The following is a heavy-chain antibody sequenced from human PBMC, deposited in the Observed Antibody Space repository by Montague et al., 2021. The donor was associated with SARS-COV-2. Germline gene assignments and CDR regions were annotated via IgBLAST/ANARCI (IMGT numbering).Heavy chain of an antibody. CDR2: IKRGDT. Sequence: TLSLTCTVSGGSISSGGYYWSWIRQHPGKGLEWIGDIKRGDTKYNPSLGSRVTISADTAKKQFSLMLTSVTAADTAVYYCARRPAPLLHLDWSQRYFDYYGLDVWGQGTAVIVS. CDR3: ARRPAPLLHLDWSQRYFDYYGLDV. J-gene: IGHJ6*02. CDR1: GGSISSGGYY. D-gene: IGHD3/OR15-3a*01. V-gene: IGHV4-31*03.